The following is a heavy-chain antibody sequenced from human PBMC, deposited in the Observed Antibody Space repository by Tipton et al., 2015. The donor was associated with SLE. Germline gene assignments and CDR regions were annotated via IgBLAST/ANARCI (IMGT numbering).Heavy chain of an antibody. Sequence: TLSLTCTVSGGSISSYYWSWIRQPAGGGLEWIGRIYTNENTNYNPSLKSRVTMSVGTSKNHFSLKLISVTAADTAVYYCAKDVGGNSPFDSWGQGTLVTVSS. D-gene: IGHD3-16*01. CDR1: GGSISSYY. V-gene: IGHV4-4*07. CDR3: AKDVGGNSPFDS. J-gene: IGHJ4*02. CDR2: IYTNENT.